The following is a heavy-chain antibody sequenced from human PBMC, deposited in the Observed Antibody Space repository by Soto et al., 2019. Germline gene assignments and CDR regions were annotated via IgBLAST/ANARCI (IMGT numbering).Heavy chain of an antibody. D-gene: IGHD3-10*01. Sequence: QVQLQQWGAGLLKPSETLSLTCAVYGGSFSGYYWSWIRQPPGKGLEWIGEINHSGSTNYNPSLKTRVTISVDTSKNQFSLKLSSVTAAATAVYYCARGYGSGTYFDYWGQGTLVTVSS. J-gene: IGHJ4*02. CDR3: ARGYGSGTYFDY. CDR1: GGSFSGYY. V-gene: IGHV4-34*01. CDR2: INHSGST.